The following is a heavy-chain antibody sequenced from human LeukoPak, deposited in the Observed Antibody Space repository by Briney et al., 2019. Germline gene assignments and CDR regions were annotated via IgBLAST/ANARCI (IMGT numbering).Heavy chain of an antibody. CDR3: ATGKYYFDY. Sequence: GGSLRLSCAASGLTFSNYWMTWVRQAPGKGLEWVADIKEDGSEKYYVDSVKGRFTISRDNAKNSLFLQMDSLRSEDTAVYYCATGKYYFDYWGQGTLVTVSS. CDR1: GLTFSNYW. V-gene: IGHV3-7*03. CDR2: IKEDGSEK. J-gene: IGHJ4*02.